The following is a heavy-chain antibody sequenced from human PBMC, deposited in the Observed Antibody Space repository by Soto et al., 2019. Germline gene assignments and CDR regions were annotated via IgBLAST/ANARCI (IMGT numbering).Heavy chain of an antibody. CDR1: GFTFISYA. J-gene: IGHJ4*02. V-gene: IGHV3-23*01. Sequence: EVQLLESGGGLVQPGGSLTLSCAASGFTFISYAMSWVRQAPGKWLEWVSTVGVSGATTYYADSVKGRFTISRDNSNNTLYLQMHRLRAEDTAIYYCAKFRAGLGSQTDSWGQGTLVTVSS. D-gene: IGHD3-10*01. CDR3: AKFRAGLGSQTDS. CDR2: VGVSGATT.